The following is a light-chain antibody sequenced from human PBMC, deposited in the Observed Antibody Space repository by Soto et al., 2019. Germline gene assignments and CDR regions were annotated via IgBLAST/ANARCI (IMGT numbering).Light chain of an antibody. CDR1: QSISSK. Sequence: EIVISQSPATQSVSPGERATLSCRASQSISSKLAWYQQKPGQAPRLVIYDTYIRATGIPARFSGSGSGTEFTLTISSLQSEDFGVYYCQQYNNWFSITFGQGTRLEIK. V-gene: IGKV3-15*01. J-gene: IGKJ5*01. CDR2: DTY. CDR3: QQYNNWFSIT.